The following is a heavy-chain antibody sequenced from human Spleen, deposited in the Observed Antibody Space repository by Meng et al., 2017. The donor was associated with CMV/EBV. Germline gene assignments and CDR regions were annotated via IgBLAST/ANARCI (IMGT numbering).Heavy chain of an antibody. Sequence: SLKISCAASGFTFSSYAMHWVRQAPGKGLEWVSGISWNSGSIGYADSVKGRFTISRDNAKNSLYLQMNSLRAEDTALYYCAKDQEGNFWSGFDYWGQGTLVTVSS. CDR3: AKDQEGNFWSGFDY. V-gene: IGHV3-9*01. J-gene: IGHJ4*02. CDR2: ISWNSGSI. CDR1: GFTFSSYA. D-gene: IGHD3-3*01.